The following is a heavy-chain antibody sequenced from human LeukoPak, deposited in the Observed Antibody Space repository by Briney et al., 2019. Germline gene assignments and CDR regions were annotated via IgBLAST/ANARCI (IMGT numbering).Heavy chain of an antibody. V-gene: IGHV3-66*01. D-gene: IGHD2-21*01. Sequence: PGGSLRLSCVASGFTVSSNYMSWVRQAPGKGLEWVSVIYSGGSTYYADSVKGRFTISRDSSKNTLYLQMNSLRAEDTAVYYCARDRSHGTRRVSMDVWGQGTTVTVSS. CDR3: ARDRSHGTRRVSMDV. CDR2: IYSGGST. J-gene: IGHJ6*02. CDR1: GFTVSSNY.